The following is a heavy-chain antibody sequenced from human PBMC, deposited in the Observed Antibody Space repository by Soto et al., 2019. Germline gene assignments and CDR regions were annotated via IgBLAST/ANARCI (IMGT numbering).Heavy chain of an antibody. J-gene: IGHJ4*02. CDR3: ATDYGGSPFDY. Sequence: QVQLVESGGGVVQPGRSLRLSCATSGFTFTSDGFHWVRQAPGKGLEWVAVIWHNGRTKDYADSVKGRFTISRDDSKNTLYLQMNNLRGDDTALYYRATDYGGSPFDYWGQGTLVTVSS. D-gene: IGHD3-10*01. CDR1: GFTFTSDG. CDR2: IWHNGRTK. V-gene: IGHV3-33*01.